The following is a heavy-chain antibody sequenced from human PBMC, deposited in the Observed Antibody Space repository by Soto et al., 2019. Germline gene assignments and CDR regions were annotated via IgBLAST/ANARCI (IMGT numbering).Heavy chain of an antibody. Sequence: ASVKVSCKTSGYPFTSYGINWVRQAPGQGPEWMGWISAYNGKTSYTQKFQGRVTMTTDTSTSTAYMELRSLRSDDTAVYYCARDRLIAVTGLLHYWGQGNLVTVSX. V-gene: IGHV1-18*01. D-gene: IGHD6-19*01. CDR1: GYPFTSYG. J-gene: IGHJ4*02. CDR2: ISAYNGKT. CDR3: ARDRLIAVTGLLHY.